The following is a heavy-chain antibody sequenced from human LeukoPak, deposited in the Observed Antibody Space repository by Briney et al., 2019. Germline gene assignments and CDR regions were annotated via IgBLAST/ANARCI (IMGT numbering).Heavy chain of an antibody. CDR3: ARGPDYGDYGRMGYY. J-gene: IGHJ4*02. D-gene: IGHD4-17*01. CDR1: GGTFSSYA. Sequence: VASVKVSXKASGGTFSSYAISWVRQAPGQGLEWMGWMNPNSGNTGYAQKFQGRVTMTRNTSISTAYMELSSLRSEDTAVYYCARGPDYGDYGRMGYYWGQGTLVTVSS. CDR2: MNPNSGNT. V-gene: IGHV1-8*02.